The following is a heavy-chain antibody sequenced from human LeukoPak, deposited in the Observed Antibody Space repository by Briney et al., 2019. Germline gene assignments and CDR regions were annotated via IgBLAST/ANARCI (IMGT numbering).Heavy chain of an antibody. CDR2: IYYSGST. CDR1: GGSISSSSYY. CDR3: ARRIAHDFWSDTNWFDP. Sequence: SETLSLTCTVSGGSISSSSYYWGWIRQPPGKGREWIGSIYYSGSTYYNPSLKSRVTISVDTSKNQFSLKLSSVTAADTAVYYCARRIAHDFWSDTNWFDPWGQGTLVTVSS. V-gene: IGHV4-39*01. J-gene: IGHJ5*02. D-gene: IGHD3-3*01.